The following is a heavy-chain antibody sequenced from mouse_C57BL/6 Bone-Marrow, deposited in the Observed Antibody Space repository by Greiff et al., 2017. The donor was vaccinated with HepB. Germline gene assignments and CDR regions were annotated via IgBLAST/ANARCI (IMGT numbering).Heavy chain of an antibody. CDR1: GFTFSDYY. CDR2: INYDGSST. D-gene: IGHD4-1*02. V-gene: IGHV5-16*01. J-gene: IGHJ2*01. CDR3: ARAPTGTYYFDY. Sequence: VKLMESEGGLVQPGSSMKLSCTASGFTFSDYYMAWVRQVPEKGLEWVANINYDGSSTYYLDSLKSRFIISRDNAKNILYLQMSSLKSEDTATYYCARAPTGTYYFDYWGQGTTLTVSS.